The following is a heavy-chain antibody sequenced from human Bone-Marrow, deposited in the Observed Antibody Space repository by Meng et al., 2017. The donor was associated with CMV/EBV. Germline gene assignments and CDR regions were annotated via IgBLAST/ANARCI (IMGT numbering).Heavy chain of an antibody. V-gene: IGHV3-43*01. CDR1: GFTFDDYT. CDR2: ISWDGGST. Sequence: GESLKISCAASGFTFDDYTMHWVRQAPGKGLEWVSLISWDGGSTYYADSVKGRFTISRDNSKNSLYLQMNSLRAEDTAVYYCARVVVVAATQGRTGWFDPWGQGTLVTVSS. CDR3: ARVVVVAATQGRTGWFDP. J-gene: IGHJ5*02. D-gene: IGHD2-15*01.